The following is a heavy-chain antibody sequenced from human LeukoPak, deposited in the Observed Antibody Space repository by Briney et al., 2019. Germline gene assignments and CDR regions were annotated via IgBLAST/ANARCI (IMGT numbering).Heavy chain of an antibody. Sequence: GESLRISCKGSGYSFTNYWITWVRQMPGKGLECVGKIDPSDSYTNYSPSFQGHVTISADKSINTAYLQWSSLEASDTAMYYCARAYSRSRFDYWGQGTLVTVSS. CDR3: ARAYSRSRFDY. CDR1: GYSFTNYW. CDR2: IDPSDSYT. V-gene: IGHV5-10-1*01. D-gene: IGHD6-6*01. J-gene: IGHJ4*02.